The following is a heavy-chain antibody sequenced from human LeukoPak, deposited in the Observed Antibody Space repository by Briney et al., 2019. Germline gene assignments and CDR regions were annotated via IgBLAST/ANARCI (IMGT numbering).Heavy chain of an antibody. CDR2: IWYDGSNK. Sequence: GGSLRLSCAASGFTFSSYGMHWVRQAPGKGLEWVAVIWYDGSNKYYADSVKGRFTISRDNSKNTLYLQMNSLRAEDTAVYYCARDPHRSSRPLYHFDYWGQGTLVTVSS. CDR3: ARDPHRSSRPLYHFDY. CDR1: GFTFSSYG. V-gene: IGHV3-33*01. D-gene: IGHD3-16*02. J-gene: IGHJ4*02.